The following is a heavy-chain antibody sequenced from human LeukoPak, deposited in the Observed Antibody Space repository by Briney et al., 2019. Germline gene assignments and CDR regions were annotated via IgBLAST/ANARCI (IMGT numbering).Heavy chain of an antibody. J-gene: IGHJ4*02. Sequence: SETLSLTCTVSGASISDYYWSWIRQPPGKGLEWIGYIYYSGSTNYNPSLKSRVTISLATSKNQFSLKLSSVTAADTAVYYCARYYDSSGYWSTPHFDYWGQGTLVTVSS. CDR3: ARYYDSSGYWSTPHFDY. CDR1: GASISDYY. CDR2: IYYSGST. D-gene: IGHD3-22*01. V-gene: IGHV4-59*08.